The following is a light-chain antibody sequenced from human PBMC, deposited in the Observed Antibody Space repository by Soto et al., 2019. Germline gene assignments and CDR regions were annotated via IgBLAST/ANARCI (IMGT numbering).Light chain of an antibody. J-gene: IGKJ4*01. V-gene: IGKV1-5*03. CDR1: QSISSW. Sequence: DIQMTQSPSTLSASVGDRVTITCGASQSISSWLDWYQQKPGKAPKLLIYKASSLESGVPSRLRGSGSGTEFTITISSMKNDDFETYYCQQYNSYSPTFGGGTKVDIK. CDR3: QQYNSYSPT. CDR2: KAS.